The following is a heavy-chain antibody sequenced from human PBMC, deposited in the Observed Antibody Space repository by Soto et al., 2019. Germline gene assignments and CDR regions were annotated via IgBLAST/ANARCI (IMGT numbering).Heavy chain of an antibody. CDR1: GGSISSYY. Sequence: TLSRTCTVSGGSISSYYWIWIRQPPGKGLEWIGYISYIGSTNYNPSLKSRVTISADTSKNHFSLNLRSVTAADTAVYYCARSNTPDAFDIWGRGTMVTV. D-gene: IGHD1-26*01. V-gene: IGHV4-59*01. J-gene: IGHJ3*02. CDR2: ISYIGST. CDR3: ARSNTPDAFDI.